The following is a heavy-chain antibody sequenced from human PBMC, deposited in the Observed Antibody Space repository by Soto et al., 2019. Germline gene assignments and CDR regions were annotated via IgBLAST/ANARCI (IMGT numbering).Heavy chain of an antibody. Sequence: GGSLRLSCAASGFTFSSYAMHWVRQAPGKGLEWVAVISYDGSNKYYADSVKGRFTISRDNSKNTLYLQMNSLRAEDTAVYYCARDLVNHPIQLWPTYLDPWGQGTLVTVSS. CDR1: GFTFSSYA. V-gene: IGHV3-30-3*01. J-gene: IGHJ5*02. D-gene: IGHD5-18*01. CDR2: ISYDGSNK. CDR3: ARDLVNHPIQLWPTYLDP.